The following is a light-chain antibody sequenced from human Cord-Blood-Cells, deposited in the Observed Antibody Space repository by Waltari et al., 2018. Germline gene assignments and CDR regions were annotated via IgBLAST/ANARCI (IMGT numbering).Light chain of an antibody. Sequence: QSALTHPTSVSVSPGQSITFSCTGTSSDVGSYNLFSWYQQHPGKAPKLMIYEGSKRPSGVSNRFSGSKSGNTASLTISGLQAEDEADYYCCSYAGSSTNYVFGTGTKVTVL. J-gene: IGLJ1*01. CDR3: CSYAGSSTNYV. CDR1: SSDVGSYNL. V-gene: IGLV2-23*01. CDR2: EGS.